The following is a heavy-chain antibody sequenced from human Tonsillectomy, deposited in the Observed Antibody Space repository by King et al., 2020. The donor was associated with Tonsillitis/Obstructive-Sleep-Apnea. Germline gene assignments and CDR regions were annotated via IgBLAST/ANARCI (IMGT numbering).Heavy chain of an antibody. CDR2: IYYSGST. J-gene: IGHJ3*02. V-gene: IGHV4-31*03. CDR1: GGSISSGGYY. Sequence: QLQESGPGLVKPSKTLSLTCTVSGGSISSGGYYWSWIRQHPGKGLEWIGYIYYSGSTYYNPSLKSRVTISVDTSKNQFSLKLSSVTAADTAVYYCARERYNWNYDRVLTADDAFDIWGQGTMVTVSS. D-gene: IGHD1-7*01. CDR3: ARERYNWNYDRVLTADDAFDI.